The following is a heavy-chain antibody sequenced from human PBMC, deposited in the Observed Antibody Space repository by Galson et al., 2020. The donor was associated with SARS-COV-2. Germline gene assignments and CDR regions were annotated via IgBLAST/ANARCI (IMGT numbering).Heavy chain of an antibody. CDR3: ASGDYGVS. CDR2: INPYSGDT. D-gene: IGHD4-17*01. J-gene: IGHJ1*01. CDR1: GFTFTDYY. Sequence: ASVKVSCKASGFTFTDYYMNWERQAPGQGLEWVGRINPYSGDTDQAQNFQGRVTMTSDTTINTAYMELSSLGSDDTAIYYCASGDYGVSWGQGTLITVSS. V-gene: IGHV1-2*02.